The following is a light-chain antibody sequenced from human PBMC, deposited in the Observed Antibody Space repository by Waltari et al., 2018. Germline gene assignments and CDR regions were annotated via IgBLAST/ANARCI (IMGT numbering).Light chain of an antibody. CDR1: QSVLYSSNNKNY. CDR2: WAS. J-gene: IGKJ1*01. CDR3: QQYYSTPWT. V-gene: IGKV4-1*01. Sequence: DIVMPQPPDSLAVSLGERATINSKSSQSVLYSSNNKNYLAWYQQKPGQPPKLLIYWASTRESGVPDRFSGSGSGTDFTLTISSLQAEDVAVYYCQQYYSTPWTFGQGTKVEIK.